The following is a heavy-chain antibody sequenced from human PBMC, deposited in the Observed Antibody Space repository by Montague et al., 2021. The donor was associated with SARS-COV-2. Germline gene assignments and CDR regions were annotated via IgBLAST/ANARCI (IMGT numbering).Heavy chain of an antibody. CDR2: VSGSTTNT. V-gene: IGHV3-23*01. Sequence: SLRLSCAASGFTFSSYAMSWVRQAPGKVLEWVSTVSGSTTNTFXXXSXXXRFXISRDNSKNTLYLQMNSLRVEDSAVYYCAKDHPVYDTSGYYHYGASDIWGQGKMVTVSS. CDR1: GFTFSSYA. J-gene: IGHJ3*02. CDR3: AKDHPVYDTSGYYHYGASDI. D-gene: IGHD3-22*01.